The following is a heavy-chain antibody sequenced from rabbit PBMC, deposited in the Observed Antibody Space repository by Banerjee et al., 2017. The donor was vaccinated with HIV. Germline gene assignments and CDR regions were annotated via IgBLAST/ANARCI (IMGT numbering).Heavy chain of an antibody. V-gene: IGHV1S40*01. D-gene: IGHD6-1*01. CDR2: IDVGSSGST. CDR1: GFSFSSNYY. Sequence: QSLEESGGDLVKPEGSLTLTCTASGFSFSSNYYMSWVRQAPGKGLEWIACIDVGSSGSTYYASWAKGRFTISKTSSTTVTLQMTSLTAADTATYFCAGGSGYVSYGAPTEGMDLWGPGTLVTVS. CDR3: AGGSGYVSYGAPTEGMDL. J-gene: IGHJ6*01.